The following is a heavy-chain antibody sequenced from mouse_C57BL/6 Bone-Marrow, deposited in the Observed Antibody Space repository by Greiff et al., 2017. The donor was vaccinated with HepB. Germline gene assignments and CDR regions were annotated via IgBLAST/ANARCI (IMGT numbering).Heavy chain of an antibody. CDR3: ARRPMVTGYFDV. V-gene: IGHV5-17*01. CDR2: ISSSSSTI. D-gene: IGHD2-2*01. J-gene: IGHJ1*03. CDR1: GFTFSDYG. Sequence: EVKLVDSGGGLVKPGGSLKLSCAASGFTFSDYGMHWVRQAPEKGLEWVAYISSSSSTIYYADTVKGRFTISRDNAKNTLFLQMTSLRSEDTAMYYCARRPMVTGYFDVWGTGTTVTVSS.